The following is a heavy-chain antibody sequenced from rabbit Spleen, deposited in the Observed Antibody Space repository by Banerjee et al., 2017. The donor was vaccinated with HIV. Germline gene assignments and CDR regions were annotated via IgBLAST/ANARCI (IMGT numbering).Heavy chain of an antibody. J-gene: IGHJ6*01. Sequence: QSLEESGGGLVQPEGSLTLTCKASEFSFSSNSYMCWVRQAPGKGLEWIACIYIGGGNTYYATWARGRFTISKTSSTTVTLQMTSLTAADTATYFCARDTSSSFSSYGMDLWGQGTLVTVS. CDR2: IYIGGGNT. CDR1: EFSFSSNSY. CDR3: ARDTSSSFSSYGMDL. V-gene: IGHV1S40*01. D-gene: IGHD1-1*01.